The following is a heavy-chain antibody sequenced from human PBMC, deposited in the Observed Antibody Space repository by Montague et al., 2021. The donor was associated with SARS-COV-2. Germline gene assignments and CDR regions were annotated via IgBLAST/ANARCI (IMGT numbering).Heavy chain of an antibody. J-gene: IGHJ6*02. CDR3: ARVRYYGSGTSLGMDV. CDR2: IHHTGII. D-gene: IGHD3-10*01. Sequence: SETLSLTCAVSGASVSSINWWSWVRQPPGRGLEWIAEIHHTGIINFNPSLRSRGLISLDSSKNQFSLTLNSATAADTAVYYCARVRYYGSGTSLGMDVWGQGTTVTVSS. V-gene: IGHV4-4*02. CDR1: GASVSSINW.